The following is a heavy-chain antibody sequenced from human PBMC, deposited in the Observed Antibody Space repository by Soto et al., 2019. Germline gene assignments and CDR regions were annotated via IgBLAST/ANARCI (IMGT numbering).Heavy chain of an antibody. V-gene: IGHV1-18*04. J-gene: IGHJ4*02. CDR1: GYTFTSYY. D-gene: IGHD3-3*01. Sequence: ASVKVSCKASGYTFTSYYMHWVRQAPGQGLEWMGMISANNGNTNYAQKLQGRVTMTTDTSTSTAYMELRSLRSDDTAVYYCARGGTYYDFWSGYAIDYWGQGTLVTVSS. CDR3: ARGGTYYDFWSGYAIDY. CDR2: ISANNGNT.